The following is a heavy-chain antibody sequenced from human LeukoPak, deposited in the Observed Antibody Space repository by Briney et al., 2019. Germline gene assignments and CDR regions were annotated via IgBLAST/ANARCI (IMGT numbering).Heavy chain of an antibody. D-gene: IGHD6-13*01. Sequence: PGRPLRLSCAASGFTFSSYGMHWVRQAPGKGLEGVAVISYDGSNKYYADSVKGRFTISRDNSKNTLYLQMNSLRAEDTAVYYCAKDLYSSSLRGAFDIWGQGTMVTVSS. CDR1: GFTFSSYG. V-gene: IGHV3-30*18. CDR3: AKDLYSSSLRGAFDI. J-gene: IGHJ3*02. CDR2: ISYDGSNK.